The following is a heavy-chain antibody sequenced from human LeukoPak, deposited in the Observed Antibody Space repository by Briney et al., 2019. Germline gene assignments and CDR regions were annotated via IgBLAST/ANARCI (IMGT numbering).Heavy chain of an antibody. CDR3: ASLLVQLKNYAILTATGYFDY. CDR2: MIPIFGTA. J-gene: IGHJ4*02. Sequence: SVKVSCKASGGTLKSDAINWVRQAPGQGLEWMGGMIPIFGTAIYAEKFRGRVTITTDESTSKAYMELSSLRSEDTAVYYCASLLVQLKNYAILTATGYFDYWGQGTLVTVSS. CDR1: GGTLKSDA. D-gene: IGHD3-9*01. V-gene: IGHV1-69*05.